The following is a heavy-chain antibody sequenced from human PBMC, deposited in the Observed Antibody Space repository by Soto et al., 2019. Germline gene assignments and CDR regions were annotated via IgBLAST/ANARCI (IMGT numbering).Heavy chain of an antibody. CDR3: AREGGSDSLATKNNWFDT. CDR1: GYPFTDYH. CDR2: INANNGGA. Sequence: DSGKVCFKPCGYPFTDYHIHLVRQAPGQGLEFMGWINANNGGAGSAQQFQGRVTVTRDTSISTVYMELSNLRSDDTAVYYCAREGGSDSLATKNNWFDTWGQGTRVTVSS. J-gene: IGHJ5*02. D-gene: IGHD6-25*01. V-gene: IGHV1-2*02.